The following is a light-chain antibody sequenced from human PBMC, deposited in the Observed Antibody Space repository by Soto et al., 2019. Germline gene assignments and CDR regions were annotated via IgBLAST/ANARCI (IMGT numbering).Light chain of an antibody. CDR1: QTLLHSAGKTY. V-gene: IGKV2D-29*01. J-gene: IGKJ2*01. CDR3: MQTIQLPYT. CDR2: EVS. Sequence: DIVMTQNPLSLSVTPGQPASISCKSNQTLLHSAGKTYLYCFLQKAGQPPHLLMYEVSNRFSGVPERFSGSGSGTDFTLKISRVEAEDVGVYYCMQTIQLPYTFGQGTNLEIK.